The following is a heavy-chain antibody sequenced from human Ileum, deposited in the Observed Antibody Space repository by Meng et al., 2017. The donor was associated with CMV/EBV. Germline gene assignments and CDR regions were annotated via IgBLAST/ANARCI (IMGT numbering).Heavy chain of an antibody. J-gene: IGHJ4*01. CDR2: IYGDGRYK. CDR3: ATSKDSPWND. CDR1: GFTFSASW. V-gene: IGHV3-7*01. D-gene: IGHD1-1*01. Sequence: GESLKISCAASGFTFSASWMSWVRQAPGKGLEWLANIYGDGRYKYYVDSVKGRFTISRDNARQSLYLQMNSLRPEDTAVYYCATSKDSPWNDWGHGTLVTVSS.